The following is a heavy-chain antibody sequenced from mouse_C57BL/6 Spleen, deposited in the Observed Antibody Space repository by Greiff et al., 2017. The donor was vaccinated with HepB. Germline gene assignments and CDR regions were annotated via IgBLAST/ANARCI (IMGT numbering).Heavy chain of an antibody. CDR3: ASSPRYDDYDDCYFDV. CDR1: GYSFTGYY. CDR2: INPSTGGT. V-gene: IGHV1-42*01. J-gene: IGHJ1*03. D-gene: IGHD2-4*01. Sequence: EVQLMESGPELVKPGASVKISCKASGYSFTGYYMNWVKQSPEKSLEWIGEINPSTGGTTYNQKFKAKATLTVDKSTSTAYMQLKSLTSEDSAVYYGASSPRYDDYDDCYFDVWGTGTTVTVSS.